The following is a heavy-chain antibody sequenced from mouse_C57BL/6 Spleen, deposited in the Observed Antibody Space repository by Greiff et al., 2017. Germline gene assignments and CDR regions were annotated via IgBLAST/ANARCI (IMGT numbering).Heavy chain of an antibody. D-gene: IGHD1-1*01. CDR1: GFTFSDYG. CDR3: ARRGYYGSSSYYYAMDY. CDR2: ISSGSSTI. V-gene: IGHV5-17*01. J-gene: IGHJ4*01. Sequence: EVKVVESGGGLVKPGGSLKLSCAASGFTFSDYGMHWVRQAPEKGLEWVAYISSGSSTIYYADTVKGRFTISRDNAKNTLFLQMTSLRSEDTAMYYCARRGYYGSSSYYYAMDYWGQGTSVTVSS.